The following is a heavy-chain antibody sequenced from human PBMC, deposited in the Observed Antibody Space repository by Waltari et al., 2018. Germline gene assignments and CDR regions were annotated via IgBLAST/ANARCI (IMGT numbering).Heavy chain of an antibody. CDR3: ARIRGIAAAGTSYYYYYGMDV. CDR1: GFSLSTSGMC. V-gene: IGHV2-70*15. D-gene: IGHD6-13*01. Sequence: QVTLRESGPALVKPTQTLTLTSPFSGFSLSTSGMCVSWIRQPPGKALEWLARIDWDDDKYYSTSLKTRLTISKDTSKNQVVLTMTNMDPVDTATYYCARIRGIAAAGTSYYYYYGMDVWGKGTTVTVSS. CDR2: IDWDDDK. J-gene: IGHJ6*04.